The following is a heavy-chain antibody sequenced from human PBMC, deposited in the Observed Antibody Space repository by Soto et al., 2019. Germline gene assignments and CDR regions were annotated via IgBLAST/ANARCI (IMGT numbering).Heavy chain of an antibody. J-gene: IGHJ6*02. CDR1: GDSVSSNSAA. V-gene: IGHV6-1*01. Sequence: SQTLSLTCAISGDSVSSNSAAWNWIRQSPSRGLEWLGRTYYRSKWYNDYAVSVKSRITINPDTSKNQFSLQLNSVTPEDTAVYYCARDRVAAAGTYYYDSSGSSYYHGMDVWGQGTTVTVSS. D-gene: IGHD3-22*01. CDR2: TYYRSKWYN. CDR3: ARDRVAAAGTYYYDSSGSSYYHGMDV.